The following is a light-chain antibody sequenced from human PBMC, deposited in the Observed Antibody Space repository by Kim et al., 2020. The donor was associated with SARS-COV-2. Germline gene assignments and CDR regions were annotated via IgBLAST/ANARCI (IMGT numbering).Light chain of an antibody. CDR3: QAWHTSAVV. CDR2: QDR. J-gene: IGLJ3*02. Sequence: DKFTTWYQQKSGQSPILVIYQDRLRPSGISERFSGSTSGNTATLTISGIQATDEADYYCQAWHTSAVVFGGGTKVTVL. CDR1: DKF. V-gene: IGLV3-1*01.